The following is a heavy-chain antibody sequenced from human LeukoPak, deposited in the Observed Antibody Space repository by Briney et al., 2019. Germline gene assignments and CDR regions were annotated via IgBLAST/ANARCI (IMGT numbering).Heavy chain of an antibody. J-gene: IGHJ4*02. CDR3: AKIGSYFDY. V-gene: IGHV3-30*18. CDR2: ISYDGSSK. CDR1: GFTFSSYG. Sequence: PGGSLRLSCAASGFTFSSYGMHWVRQAPGKGLEWVAVISYDGSSKYYADSVKGRFTISRDNSKNTLYLQMNSLRAEDTAVYYCAKIGSYFDYWGQGTLVTVSS.